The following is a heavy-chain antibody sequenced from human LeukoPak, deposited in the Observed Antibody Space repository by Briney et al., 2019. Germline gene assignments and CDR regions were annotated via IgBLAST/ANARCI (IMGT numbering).Heavy chain of an antibody. CDR2: ISGSGGST. V-gene: IGHV3-23*01. J-gene: IGHJ6*03. CDR3: AKGGAVSSKSITMVRGTRSHYYYMDV. Sequence: GGSLRLSCGAYGFTFSSYGMSWVRQAPGKGLEWVSGISGSGGSTFYADSVKGRFTISRDNSKNTLYLQMNSLRAEDTAVYYCAKGGAVSSKSITMVRGTRSHYYYMDVWGKGTTVTVSS. CDR1: GFTFSSYG. D-gene: IGHD3-10*01.